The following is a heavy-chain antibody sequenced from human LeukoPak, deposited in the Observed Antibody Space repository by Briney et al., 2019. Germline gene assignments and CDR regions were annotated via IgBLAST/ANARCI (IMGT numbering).Heavy chain of an antibody. J-gene: IGHJ4*02. CDR1: GFTFSSYA. CDR3: AKARSSGPNSY. V-gene: IGHV3-23*01. D-gene: IGHD6-19*01. Sequence: PGGSLRLSCAASGFTFSSYAMSWVRQAPGKGLEWVSAISGSGSSTYYADSVKGRFTISRDNSKNTLYLQMNSLRAKDTAVYYCAKARSSGPNSYWGQGTLVTVSS. CDR2: ISGSGSST.